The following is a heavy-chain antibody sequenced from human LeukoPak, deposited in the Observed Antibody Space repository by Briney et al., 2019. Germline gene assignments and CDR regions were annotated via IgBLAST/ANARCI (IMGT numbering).Heavy chain of an antibody. CDR2: IRSKRYGGTT. V-gene: IGHV3-49*03. Sequence: PGGSLRLSCTTSGFNFGDYALSWFRQAPGKGLEWVGFIRSKRYGGTTEYAASVKGRFSISRDDSKSIAYLQMNTLRAEDTAVYYCARDLVWFGEPKGYYNYMDVWGKGTTVTVSS. J-gene: IGHJ6*03. D-gene: IGHD3-10*01. CDR3: ARDLVWFGEPKGYYNYMDV. CDR1: GFNFGDYA.